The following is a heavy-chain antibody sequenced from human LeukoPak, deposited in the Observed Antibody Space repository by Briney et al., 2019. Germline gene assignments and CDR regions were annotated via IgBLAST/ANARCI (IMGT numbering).Heavy chain of an antibody. CDR3: ARDRATTNAFDI. J-gene: IGHJ3*02. V-gene: IGHV3-21*01. CDR1: GFTFSSYS. D-gene: IGHD1-26*01. CDR2: ISSSSSYI. Sequence: GGSLRLSCAASGFTFSSYSMNWVRQAPGKGLEWVSSISSSSSYIYYADSVKGRFTISRDNAKNSLYLQMNSLRAEDTAVYYCARDRATTNAFDIWGQGTMVTVSS.